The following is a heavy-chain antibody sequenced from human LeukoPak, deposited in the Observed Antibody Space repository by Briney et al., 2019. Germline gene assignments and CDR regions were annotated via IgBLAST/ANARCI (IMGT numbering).Heavy chain of an antibody. CDR3: AKGPLYYYDSSGYGEYFQH. J-gene: IGHJ1*01. CDR1: GFTFSSYA. Sequence: WGSLRLSCAASGFTFSSYAMSWVRQAPGKGLEWVSAISGSGGSTYYADSVKGRFTISRDNSKNTLYLQMNSLRAEDTAVYYCAKGPLYYYDSSGYGEYFQHWGQGTLVTVSS. D-gene: IGHD3-22*01. CDR2: ISGSGGST. V-gene: IGHV3-23*01.